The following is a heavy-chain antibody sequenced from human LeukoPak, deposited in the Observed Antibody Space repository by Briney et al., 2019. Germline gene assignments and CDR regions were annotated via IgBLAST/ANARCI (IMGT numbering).Heavy chain of an antibody. CDR3: ARALPEMATAAADFDY. D-gene: IGHD5-24*01. V-gene: IGHV3-30*03. CDR2: ISYDGSST. Sequence: PGGSLRLSCAASGFTFSNYGMHWVRQAPRRGLEWVAVISYDGSSTDYADSVKGRFTISRDNSKNTLYLQMNSLRAEDTAVYYCARALPEMATAAADFDYWGQGTLVTVSS. J-gene: IGHJ4*02. CDR1: GFTFSNYG.